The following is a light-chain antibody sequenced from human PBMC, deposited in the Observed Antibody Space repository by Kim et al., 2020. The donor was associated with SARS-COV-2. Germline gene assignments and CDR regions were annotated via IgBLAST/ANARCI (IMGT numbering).Light chain of an antibody. Sequence: ELTQPPSLSGTPGQRVTISCSGSTSNIGSNTVNWYQQLPGMAPKLLIYSNNERPSGVPDRFSGFKSGTSASLAISGLQSEDEADDYCAAWDDRLNEVF. CDR3: AAWDDRLNEV. J-gene: IGLJ2*01. CDR2: SNN. V-gene: IGLV1-44*01. CDR1: TSNIGSNT.